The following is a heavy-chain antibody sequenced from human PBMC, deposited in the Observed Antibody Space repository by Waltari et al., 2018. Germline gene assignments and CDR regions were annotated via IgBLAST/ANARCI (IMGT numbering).Heavy chain of an antibody. J-gene: IGHJ5*02. CDR2: LSHRGST. V-gene: IGHV4-38-2*02. Sequence: QVQLQESGPGLVKPSETLSLTCAVSGYSISSNYYWGWTRQPPGQGLEWIGSLSHRGSTYYNPSLKCRVTIALDASKNQFSLKINSVTAADTAVYYCARDTRQLLLGWFDPWGQGTLVTGSS. CDR1: GYSISSNYY. D-gene: IGHD2-2*01. CDR3: ARDTRQLLLGWFDP.